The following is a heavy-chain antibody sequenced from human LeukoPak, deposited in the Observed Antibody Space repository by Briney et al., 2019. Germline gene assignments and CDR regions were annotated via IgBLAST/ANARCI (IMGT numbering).Heavy chain of an antibody. CDR2: ISGSGGST. J-gene: IGHJ6*02. V-gene: IGHV3-23*01. CDR1: GFTFSSYA. D-gene: IGHD3-10*01. Sequence: GGSLRLSCAASGFTFSSYAMSWVRQAPGKGLKWVLAISGSGGSTYYADSVKGRFTISRDNSKNTLYLQMNSLRAEDTAVYYCAKTGVGAITYYYYGMDVWGQGTTVTVSS. CDR3: AKTGVGAITYYYYGMDV.